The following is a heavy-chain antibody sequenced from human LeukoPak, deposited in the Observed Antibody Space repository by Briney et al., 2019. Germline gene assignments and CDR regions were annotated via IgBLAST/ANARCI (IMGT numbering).Heavy chain of an antibody. J-gene: IGHJ4*02. CDR2: INHSGST. CDR1: GGSFSGYY. CDR3: ARGPPLLWFGELTLLRAFDY. D-gene: IGHD3-10*01. V-gene: IGHV4-34*01. Sequence: SETLSLTCAVYGGSFSGYYWSWIRQPPGKGLEWIGEINHSGSTNYNPSLKSRVTISVDTSKNRFSLKLSSVTAADTAVYYCARGPPLLWFGELTLLRAFDYWGQGTLVTVSS.